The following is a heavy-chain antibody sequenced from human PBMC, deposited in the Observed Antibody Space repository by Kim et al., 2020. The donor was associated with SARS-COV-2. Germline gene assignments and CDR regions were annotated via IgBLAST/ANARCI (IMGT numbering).Heavy chain of an antibody. Sequence: GGSLRLSCAASGFTFSSCAIHWVRQAPGKGLEWVAVISYDGSNKNYADSVKGRFTISRDNSKNTLCLQMNSLRAEDTALYYCAGDPWARLRGLTYAYYGMDVWGQGTMVTVSS. CDR2: ISYDGSNK. J-gene: IGHJ6*02. CDR3: AGDPWARLRGLTYAYYGMDV. V-gene: IGHV3-30-3*01. CDR1: GFTFSSCA. D-gene: IGHD3-10*01.